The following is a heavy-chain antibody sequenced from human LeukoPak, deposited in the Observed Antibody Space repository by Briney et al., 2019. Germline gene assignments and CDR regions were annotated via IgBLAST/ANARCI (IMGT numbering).Heavy chain of an antibody. CDR3: AKGATGTFDYYCYMDV. J-gene: IGHJ6*03. V-gene: IGHV3-23*01. CDR2: ISGSGGST. Sequence: PGGSLRLSCAASGFTFGSYAMSWVRQAPGKGLEWVSAISGSGGSTYYADSVKGRFTISRDNSKNTLYLQMNSLRAEDTAVYYCAKGATGTFDYYCYMDVWGKGTTVTVSS. CDR1: GFTFGSYA. D-gene: IGHD1-1*01.